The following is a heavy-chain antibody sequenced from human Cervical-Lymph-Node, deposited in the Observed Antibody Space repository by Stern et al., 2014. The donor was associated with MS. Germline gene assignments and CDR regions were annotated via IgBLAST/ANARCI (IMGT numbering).Heavy chain of an antibody. D-gene: IGHD1-26*01. J-gene: IGHJ4*02. CDR3: AREATRIVVGIDY. V-gene: IGHV1-2*06. CDR1: GYAFTAFF. Sequence: VQLVESGAEMKKPGASVKVSCKASGYAFTAFFIHWVRQVPGQGLEWMGRLNPNSDDPTYAQHFQDRVTLTRDTSIGTAYLELSRLTSADTAVYYCAREATRIVVGIDYWGQGTQVTVSS. CDR2: LNPNSDDP.